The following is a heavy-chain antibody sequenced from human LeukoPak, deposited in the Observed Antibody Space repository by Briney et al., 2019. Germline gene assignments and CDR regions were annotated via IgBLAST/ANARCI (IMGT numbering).Heavy chain of an antibody. Sequence: SETLSLTCTVSGGSISSSSYYWGWIRQPPGKGLEWIGSIYYSGSTHYNPSLESRVTISVDTSKNQFSLKLSSVTAADTAVYYCARRLPNYDFWSGYYAYYYYGMDVWGQGTTVTVSS. CDR3: ARRLPNYDFWSGYYAYYYYGMDV. D-gene: IGHD3-3*01. V-gene: IGHV4-39*01. J-gene: IGHJ6*02. CDR1: GGSISSSSYY. CDR2: IYYSGST.